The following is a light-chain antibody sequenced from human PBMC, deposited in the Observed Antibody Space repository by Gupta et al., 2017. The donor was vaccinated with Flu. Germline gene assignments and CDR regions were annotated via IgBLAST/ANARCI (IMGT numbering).Light chain of an antibody. CDR3: QQRQDWPPLT. Sequence: ETVLTQSPATLSLSPGDRATLSCRASQSVSIYVAWYQQRPGQAPRLLIYDATNRATGIPPRFSGSGSGTDFTLTISTREPEDFAVYYCQQRQDWPPLTFGGGTRVE. CDR1: QSVSIY. CDR2: DAT. V-gene: IGKV3-11*01. J-gene: IGKJ4*01.